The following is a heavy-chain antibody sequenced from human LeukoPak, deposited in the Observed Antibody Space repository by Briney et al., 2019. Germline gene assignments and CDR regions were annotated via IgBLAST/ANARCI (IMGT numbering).Heavy chain of an antibody. CDR1: GFSFSADW. J-gene: IGHJ6*02. D-gene: IGHD1-26*01. CDR3: SRDWDPSSYYYGMDV. Sequence: GGSLRLSCAASGFSFSADWMHWVRQAPGEGLVWVSRINSDVISTNYADSVKGRFTSSRDNAKNTLYLQMNSLRAEDTAVYYCSRDWDPSSYYYGMDVWGQGTTVTVSS. CDR2: INSDVIST. V-gene: IGHV3-74*01.